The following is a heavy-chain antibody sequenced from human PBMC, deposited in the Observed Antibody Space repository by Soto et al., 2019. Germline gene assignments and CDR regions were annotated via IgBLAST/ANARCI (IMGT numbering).Heavy chain of an antibody. CDR3: ARDGRQWPGADYYDGMDV. J-gene: IGHJ6*02. CDR2: ISYDGSNK. CDR1: GFTFSSYA. Sequence: QVQLVESGGGVVQPGRSLRLSCAASGFTFSSYAMHWVRQAPGKGLEWVAVISYDGSNKYYADAVKGRFTISRDNSKNTRYLQMNSLRAKATAVYYCARDGRQWPGADYYDGMDVWGQGTTVTVSS. V-gene: IGHV3-30-3*01. D-gene: IGHD6-19*01.